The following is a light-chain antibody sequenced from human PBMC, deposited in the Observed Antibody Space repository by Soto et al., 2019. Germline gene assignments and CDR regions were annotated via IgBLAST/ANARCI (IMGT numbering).Light chain of an antibody. V-gene: IGKV3-11*01. CDR2: ETS. Sequence: EIVLTQSPGTLSLSPGERATLSCRASQSVGSYLTWYQQKPGQAPRLLIYETSKRATGIPARFSGSGSGTDFTLTISSLEPEDFAVYYCQQRSSWPRTFGQGTKVDIK. CDR3: QQRSSWPRT. CDR1: QSVGSY. J-gene: IGKJ1*01.